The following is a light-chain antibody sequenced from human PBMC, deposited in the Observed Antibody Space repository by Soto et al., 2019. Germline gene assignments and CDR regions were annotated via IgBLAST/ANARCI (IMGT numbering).Light chain of an antibody. V-gene: IGKV2D-29*02. Sequence: DFVMTQSPLSLSITPGQPSSISCKSSQSLLHITGETFLFWYLQKPGKSPQLLMYEVSTRVSGVPERFSGSGSGTDFTLEISRVETDDVGIYYCMQSTQLPPTFGQGTRLENK. CDR2: EVS. CDR3: MQSTQLPPT. CDR1: QSLLHITGETF. J-gene: IGKJ5*01.